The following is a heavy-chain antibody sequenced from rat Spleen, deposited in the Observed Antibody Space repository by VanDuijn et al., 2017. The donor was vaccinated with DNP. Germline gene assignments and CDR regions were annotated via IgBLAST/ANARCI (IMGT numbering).Heavy chain of an antibody. Sequence: EVQLVESGGGLVQPGRSLKLSCAASGFTFSDYNMAWVRQAPKKGLEWVATIKTDGGGTYYPDSVKGRFTISRHNAENTVYLEMNSLRSEDTATYHCVKHLDAWGQGTSVTVSS. CDR1: GFTFSDYN. V-gene: IGHV5-7*01. CDR2: IKTDGGGT. J-gene: IGHJ4*01. CDR3: VKHLDA.